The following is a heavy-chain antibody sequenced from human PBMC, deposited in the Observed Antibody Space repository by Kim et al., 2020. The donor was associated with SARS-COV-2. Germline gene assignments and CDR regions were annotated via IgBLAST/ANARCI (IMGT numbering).Heavy chain of an antibody. Sequence: GGSLRLSCAASGFTFSSYDMHWVRQATGKGLEWVSAIGTAGDPYYPGSVKGRFTISRENAKNSLYLQMNSLRAGDTAVYYCARDMRVRGVTAYYYYGMDVWGQGTTVTVSS. CDR1: GFTFSSYD. CDR2: IGTAGDP. D-gene: IGHD3-10*01. CDR3: ARDMRVRGVTAYYYYGMDV. V-gene: IGHV3-13*05. J-gene: IGHJ6*02.